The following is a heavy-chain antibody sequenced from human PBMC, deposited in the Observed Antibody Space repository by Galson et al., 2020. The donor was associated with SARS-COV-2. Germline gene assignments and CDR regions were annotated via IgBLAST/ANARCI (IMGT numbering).Heavy chain of an antibody. D-gene: IGHD3-10*01. CDR1: GFTFSIYT. V-gene: IGHV3-30*04. CDR3: ARDNGSGSRVPHDLYGMDV. J-gene: IGHJ6*02. Sequence: QAGGSLRLSCAASGFTFSIYTMHWVRQAPGKGLEWVTLISHTGTNKYYADSVQGRFTISRDNSKNTLDLQMNSLSTEDTAVYYCARDNGSGSRVPHDLYGMDVWGQGTTVTVSS. CDR2: ISHTGTNK.